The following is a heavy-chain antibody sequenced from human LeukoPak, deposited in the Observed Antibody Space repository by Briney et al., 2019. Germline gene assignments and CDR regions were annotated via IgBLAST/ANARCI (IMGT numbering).Heavy chain of an antibody. J-gene: IGHJ4*02. Sequence: GGSLRLSCAASGFTFSSYAMSWVRQAPGKGLEWVSAISGSGGSTYYADSVKGRFTISRDNSKNTLYLQMNSLRAADTAVYYCAKDQSRLRYFDWFDYWGQGTLVTVSS. D-gene: IGHD3-9*01. CDR3: AKDQSRLRYFDWFDY. V-gene: IGHV3-23*01. CDR1: GFTFSSYA. CDR2: ISGSGGST.